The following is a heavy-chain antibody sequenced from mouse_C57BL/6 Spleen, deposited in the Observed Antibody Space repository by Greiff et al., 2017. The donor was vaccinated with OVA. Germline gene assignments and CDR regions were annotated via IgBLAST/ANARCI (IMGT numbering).Heavy chain of an antibody. CDR1: GFTFSSYA. Sequence: EVKLVESGAGLVKPGGSLKLSCAASGFTFSSYAMSWVRQTPEKRLEWVAYISSGGDYIYYADTVKGRFTISRDNARNTLYLQMSSLKSEDTAMYYCTRDTGPYAMDYWGQGTSVTVSS. CDR3: TRDTGPYAMDY. J-gene: IGHJ4*01. D-gene: IGHD4-1*01. V-gene: IGHV5-9-1*02. CDR2: ISSGGDYI.